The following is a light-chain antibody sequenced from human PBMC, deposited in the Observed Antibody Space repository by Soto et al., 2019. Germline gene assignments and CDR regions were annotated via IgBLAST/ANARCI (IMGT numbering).Light chain of an antibody. V-gene: IGKV3-15*01. Sequence: EIVLTQSPATLSVSPRERATLSCRASQSVSSNLAWYQQKPGQAPRLLIYGASTRATGIPARFSGSGSGTEFTLTISSLQSEDFAVYYCQQYNNWPPWTVGQGTKVDIK. CDR1: QSVSSN. CDR2: GAS. CDR3: QQYNNWPPWT. J-gene: IGKJ1*01.